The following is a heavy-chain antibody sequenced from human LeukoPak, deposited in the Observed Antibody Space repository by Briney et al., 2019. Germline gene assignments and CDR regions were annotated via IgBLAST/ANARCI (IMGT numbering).Heavy chain of an antibody. D-gene: IGHD1-26*01. CDR1: GGTFSRFT. CDR2: ITPIFGTA. J-gene: IGHJ4*02. V-gene: IGHV1-69*13. CDR3: ARVVRGELHIDY. Sequence: ASVKVSCKASGGTFSRFTISWVRQAPGQGFEWMGGITPIFGTANFAQKFQGRVSITADESTSTAFMELSSLRSEDTAVYYCARVVRGELHIDYWGQGTLVTVSS.